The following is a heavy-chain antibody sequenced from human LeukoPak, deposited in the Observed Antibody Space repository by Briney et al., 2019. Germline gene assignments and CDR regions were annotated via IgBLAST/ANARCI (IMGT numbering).Heavy chain of an antibody. CDR3: ARVKAINWNDVRAFDI. V-gene: IGHV3-30*09. CDR1: GFTFSSYT. Sequence: GRSLRLSCAASGFTFSSYTMHWVRQAPGKGLEWEAVTSYDGTNKHYADSVKGRFAISRDNSKDTLYLQMNTLRAEDTAVYFCARVKAINWNDVRAFDIWGQGTMVTVSS. J-gene: IGHJ3*02. CDR2: TSYDGTNK. D-gene: IGHD1-20*01.